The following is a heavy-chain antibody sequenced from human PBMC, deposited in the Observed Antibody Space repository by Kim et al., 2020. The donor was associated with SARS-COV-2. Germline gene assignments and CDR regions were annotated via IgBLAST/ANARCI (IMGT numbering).Heavy chain of an antibody. Sequence: SGPTLVKPTQTLTLTCTFSGFSLSTSGVGVGWIRQPPGKALEWLALIYWDDDKRYSPSLKSRLTITKDTSKNQVVLTMTNMDPVDTATYYCAHSQRPRYYDILTGYYLGSGPGAFDIWGQGTMVTVSS. J-gene: IGHJ3*02. CDR3: AHSQRPRYYDILTGYYLGSGPGAFDI. CDR2: IYWDDDK. V-gene: IGHV2-5*02. CDR1: GFSLSTSGVG. D-gene: IGHD3-9*01.